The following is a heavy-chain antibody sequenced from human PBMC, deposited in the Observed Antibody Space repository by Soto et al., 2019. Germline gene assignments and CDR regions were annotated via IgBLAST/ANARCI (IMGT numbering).Heavy chain of an antibody. D-gene: IGHD3-22*01. V-gene: IGHV3-72*01. J-gene: IGHJ3*02. CDR1: GFTFSDHF. Sequence: PGGSLRLSCAASGFTFSDHFMDWVRQAPGKGLEWVGRIRNKAKSYTTQYAASVKGRFTISRDDSQKSLYLQMHSLGTGDTALYYCVRLNYYDRSGSSLDAFDIWAQGTMVTVSS. CDR3: VRLNYYDRSGSSLDAFDI. CDR2: IRNKAKSYTT.